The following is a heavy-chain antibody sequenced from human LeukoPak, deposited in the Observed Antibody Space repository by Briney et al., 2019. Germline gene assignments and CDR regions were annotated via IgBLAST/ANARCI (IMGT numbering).Heavy chain of an antibody. CDR3: ARVAPLVRSLCWFDP. CDR1: GGSISSSSYY. V-gene: IGHV4-39*07. J-gene: IGHJ5*02. Sequence: SETLSLTCTVSGGSISSSSYYWGWIRQPPGKGLEWIGSIYYSGSTYYNPSLKSRVTISVDTSKNQFSLKLSSVTAADTAVYYCARVAPLVRSLCWFDPWGQGTLVTVSS. D-gene: IGHD3-10*01. CDR2: IYYSGST.